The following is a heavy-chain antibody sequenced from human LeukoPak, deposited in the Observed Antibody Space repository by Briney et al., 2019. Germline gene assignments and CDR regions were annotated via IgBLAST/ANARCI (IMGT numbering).Heavy chain of an antibody. CDR1: GGSFSGYY. Sequence: SETLSLTCAVYGGSFSGYYWSWIRQPPGKGLEWIGEINHSGSTNYNPSLKSRVTISVDTSKNQFSLKLSSVTAADTAVYYCARHGGVYAFDIWGQGTMVTVSS. D-gene: IGHD3-16*01. J-gene: IGHJ3*02. CDR3: ARHGGVYAFDI. CDR2: INHSGST. V-gene: IGHV4-34*01.